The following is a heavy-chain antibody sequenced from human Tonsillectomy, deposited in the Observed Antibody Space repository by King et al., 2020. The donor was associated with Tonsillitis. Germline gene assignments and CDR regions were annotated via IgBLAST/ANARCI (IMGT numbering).Heavy chain of an antibody. CDR2: INPNSGGT. D-gene: IGHD5-24*01. CDR1: GYTFTGYY. J-gene: IGHJ4*02. Sequence: QLVQSGAEVKKPGASVKVSCKASGYTFTGYYMHWVRQAPGQGLEWMGWINPNSGGTNYAQQFQGRVTMTRDTSLSTAYMELSRLRSDDTAVYYCARVLGDVYKLVDYWGQGTLVTVSS. CDR3: ARVLGDVYKLVDY. V-gene: IGHV1-2*02.